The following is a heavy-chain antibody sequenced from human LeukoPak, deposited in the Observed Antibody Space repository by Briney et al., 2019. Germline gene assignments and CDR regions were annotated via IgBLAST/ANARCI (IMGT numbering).Heavy chain of an antibody. CDR2: ISYDGSNK. CDR3: ANHWNGYYFDY. J-gene: IGHJ4*02. Sequence: GGSLRLSCAASGFTFSSYAMHWVRQAPGKGLEWVAVISYDGSNKYYADSVKGRFTISRDNSKNTLYLQMNSLRAGDTAVYYCANHWNGYYFDYWGQGTLVTVSS. V-gene: IGHV3-30-3*01. CDR1: GFTFSSYA. D-gene: IGHD1-1*01.